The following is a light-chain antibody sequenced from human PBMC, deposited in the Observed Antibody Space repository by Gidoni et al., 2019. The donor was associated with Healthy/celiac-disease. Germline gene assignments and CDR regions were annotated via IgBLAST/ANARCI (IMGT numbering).Light chain of an antibody. V-gene: IGKV1-39*01. J-gene: IGKJ3*01. CDR2: AAS. CDR1: QSISSY. Sequence: DLQMTQSPSSLSASVGDRVTITCRASQSISSYLNWYQQKPGKAPKLLIYAASSLQSGVPSRFSGSGSGTDFTLTISSLQPEDFATYYCQQSYSTLSGTFXPXTKVDIK. CDR3: QQSYSTLSGT.